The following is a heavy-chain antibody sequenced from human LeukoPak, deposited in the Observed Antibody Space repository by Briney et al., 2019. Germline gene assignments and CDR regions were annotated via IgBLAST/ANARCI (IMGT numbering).Heavy chain of an antibody. J-gene: IGHJ4*02. CDR3: ARSITIFGVVTVLDY. Sequence: RASVKVSCKASGYTFTGYYMHWVRQAPGQGLEWMGWINPNSGGTNYAQKLQGRVTMTTDTSTSTAYMELRSLRSDDTAVYYCARSITIFGVVTVLDYWGQGTLVTVSS. CDR1: GYTFTGYY. CDR2: INPNSGGT. D-gene: IGHD3-3*01. V-gene: IGHV1-2*02.